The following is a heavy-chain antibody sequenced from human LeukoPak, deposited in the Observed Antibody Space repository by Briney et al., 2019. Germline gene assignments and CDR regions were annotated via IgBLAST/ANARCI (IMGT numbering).Heavy chain of an antibody. D-gene: IGHD3-22*01. Sequence: SVKVSCKASGGTFSSYAISWVRQAPGQGLEWMGGIIPIFGTANYAQKFQGRVTITADESTSTAHMELSSLRSEDTAVYYCARSITMIVVDNYYYYMDVWGRGTTVTVSS. CDR1: GGTFSSYA. CDR3: ARSITMIVVDNYYYYMDV. J-gene: IGHJ6*03. CDR2: IIPIFGTA. V-gene: IGHV1-69*01.